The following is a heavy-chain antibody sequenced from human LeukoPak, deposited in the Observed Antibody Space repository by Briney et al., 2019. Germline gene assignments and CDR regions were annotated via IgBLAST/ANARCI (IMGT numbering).Heavy chain of an antibody. CDR3: ASSGLPRDGCNYAVDY. CDR1: GGSFSGYY. Sequence: SETLSLTCAVYGGSFSGYYWSWIRQPPGKGLEWIGEINHSGSTNYNPSLKSRVTISVVTSKNQFSLKLSSVTAADTAVYYCASSGLPRDGCNYAVDYWGQGTLVTVSS. J-gene: IGHJ4*02. CDR2: INHSGST. D-gene: IGHD5-24*01. V-gene: IGHV4-34*01.